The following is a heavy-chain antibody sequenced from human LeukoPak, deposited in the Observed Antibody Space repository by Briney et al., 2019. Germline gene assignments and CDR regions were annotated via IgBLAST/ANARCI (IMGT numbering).Heavy chain of an antibody. D-gene: IGHD2-2*01. CDR3: ARVASDYGLSEDIVVVPAAKEWFDP. CDR2: IYTSGST. J-gene: IGHJ5*02. CDR1: GGSISSYY. Sequence: PSETLSLTCTVSGGSISSYYWSWIRQPAGKGLEWIGRIYTSGSTNYNPSLKSRVTISVDKSKNQFSLKLSSVTAADTAVYYCARVASDYGLSEDIVVVPAAKEWFDPWGQGTLVTVSS. V-gene: IGHV4-4*07.